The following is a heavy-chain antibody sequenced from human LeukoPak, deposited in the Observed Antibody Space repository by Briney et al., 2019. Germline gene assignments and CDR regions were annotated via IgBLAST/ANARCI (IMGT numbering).Heavy chain of an antibody. CDR1: GFTFSSYA. Sequence: GGSLRLTCAASGFTFSSYAMSWVRQAPGKGLEWVSGISGSGRTTYYADSVKGRFTISRDNSKNTLYLQMNSLRAEDTAVYFCAKVGASAGTLRIEYFQHWGQGTLVTVSS. D-gene: IGHD6-13*01. V-gene: IGHV3-23*01. CDR3: AKVGASAGTLRIEYFQH. CDR2: ISGSGRTT. J-gene: IGHJ1*01.